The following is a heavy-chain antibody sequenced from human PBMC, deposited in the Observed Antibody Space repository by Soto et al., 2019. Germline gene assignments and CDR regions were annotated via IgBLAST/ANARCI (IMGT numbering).Heavy chain of an antibody. Sequence: GESLKISCNASGYRFTSSWICWVRQMPWKGLEWMGIIYPGDSDTRYRPSFQGQVTISADKSSSTAYLQWNSLQASDTAMYYCARLPGIVAPGTVFLDNWGQGTMVTVSS. CDR1: GYRFTSSW. J-gene: IGHJ3*02. V-gene: IGHV5-51*01. CDR3: ARLPGIVAPGTVFLDN. CDR2: IYPGDSDT. D-gene: IGHD1-1*01.